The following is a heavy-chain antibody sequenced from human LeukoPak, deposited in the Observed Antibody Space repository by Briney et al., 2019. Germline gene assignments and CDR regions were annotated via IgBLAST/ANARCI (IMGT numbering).Heavy chain of an antibody. J-gene: IGHJ6*03. CDR2: ISAYNGNT. D-gene: IGHD6-13*01. V-gene: IGHV1-18*01. Sequence: ASVKVSCKASGYTFTSYGISWVRQAPGQGLEWMGWISAYNGNTNYAQKLQGRVTMTRNTSISTAYMELSSLRSEDTAVYYCARGCTSSSWHNPYYYYYYMDVWGKGTTVTVSS. CDR1: GYTFTSYG. CDR3: ARGCTSSSWHNPYYYYYYMDV.